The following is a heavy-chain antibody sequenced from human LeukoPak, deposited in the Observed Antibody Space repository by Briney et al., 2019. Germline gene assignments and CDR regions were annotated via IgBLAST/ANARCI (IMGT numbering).Heavy chain of an antibody. V-gene: IGHV1-2*02. Sequence: ASVKVSCKASGYTFTGYYMHWVRQAPGQGLEWMGWINPNSGGTNYAQRLQGRVTMTRDTSISTAYMELSRLRSDDTAVYYCARGGYSGYYNWFDPWGQGTLVTVSS. D-gene: IGHD5-12*01. CDR2: INPNSGGT. J-gene: IGHJ5*02. CDR3: ARGGYSGYYNWFDP. CDR1: GYTFTGYY.